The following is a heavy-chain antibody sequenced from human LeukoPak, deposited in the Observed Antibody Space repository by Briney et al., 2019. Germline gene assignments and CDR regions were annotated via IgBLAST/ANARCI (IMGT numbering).Heavy chain of an antibody. D-gene: IGHD2-15*01. Sequence: GGSLRLSCAASGFTFSTYSMNWVRQAPGKGLEWVASISSSSSYIYYADSLKGRFTISRDNAKNSLYLQMNSLRADATAVYYCASLKLSACGEGTLVSVSS. V-gene: IGHV3-21*01. CDR3: ASLKLSA. CDR1: GFTFSTYS. J-gene: IGHJ5*02. CDR2: ISSSSSYI.